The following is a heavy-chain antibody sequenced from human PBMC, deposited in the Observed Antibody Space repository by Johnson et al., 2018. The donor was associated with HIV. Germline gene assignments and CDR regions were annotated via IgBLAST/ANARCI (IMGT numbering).Heavy chain of an antibody. CDR3: AREANAFDI. CDR1: GLTFSDHY. CDR2: ISSTGNNI. V-gene: IGHV3-11*01. J-gene: IGHJ3*02. Sequence: QVQLVESGGGLVKSGGSLRLSCVASGLTFSDHYLSWIRQAPGKGLEWISYISSTGNNIYYTDSVKGRFTISRDNSKNTLYLQMNSLSAEDTAVYYCAREANAFDIWGQGTMVTVSS.